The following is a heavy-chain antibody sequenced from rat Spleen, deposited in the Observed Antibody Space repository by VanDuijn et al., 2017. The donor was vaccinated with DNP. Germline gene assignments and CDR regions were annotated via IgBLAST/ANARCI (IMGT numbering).Heavy chain of an antibody. J-gene: IGHJ3*01. D-gene: IGHD4-6*01. CDR3: AMTWASFAY. Sequence: EVQVLESGGGLVQPGNSLKLSCATSGFTFSTAWMYWYRQFPEKRLEWVARIKAKSNNYATDYTESGKGRFTISRDDSKSSIYLQMKNLKEEDTAIYYCAMTWASFAYWGQGTLVTVSS. V-gene: IGHV6-6*01. CDR2: IKAKSNNYAT. CDR1: GFTFSTAW.